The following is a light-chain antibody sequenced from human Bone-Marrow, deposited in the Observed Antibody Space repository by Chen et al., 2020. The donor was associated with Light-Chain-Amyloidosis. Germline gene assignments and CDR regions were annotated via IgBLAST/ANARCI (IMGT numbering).Light chain of an antibody. CDR1: TSNGGSNS. CDR2: SKN. CDR3: AAWDDSVNGYV. Sequence: QSVLTQSPSASGPPGQGVTMSCSGSTSNGGSNSVNWYQQVPGTAPKLLIDSKNQRPSGVPDRFSGSKSGTSASLAISGLQSEDEAVYYCAAWDDSVNGYVFGAGTKVTVL. V-gene: IGLV1-44*01. J-gene: IGLJ1*01.